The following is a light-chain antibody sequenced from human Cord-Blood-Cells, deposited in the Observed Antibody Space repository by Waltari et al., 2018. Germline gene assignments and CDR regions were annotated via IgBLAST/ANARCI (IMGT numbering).Light chain of an antibody. Sequence: EIVLTQSPGTLSLSPGERATLSCRASQSVSSSYLAWYQQKPGQAPRLLIYGASSRATGIPDRFRGSGSGTDVTLTISRLEPEEFAVYYCQQFGSSPATFGQGTKVEIK. J-gene: IGKJ1*01. CDR3: QQFGSSPAT. CDR2: GAS. CDR1: QSVSSSY. V-gene: IGKV3-20*01.